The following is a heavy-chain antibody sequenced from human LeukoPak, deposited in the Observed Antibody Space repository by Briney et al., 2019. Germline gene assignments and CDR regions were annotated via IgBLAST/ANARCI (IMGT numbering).Heavy chain of an antibody. CDR1: GGSISSSSYY. J-gene: IGHJ4*02. Sequence: SETLSLTCTVSGGSISSSSYYWGWIRQTPGTGLEWIGSIYYSGSTYYNPSLKSRVTISADTSKNQFSLKLSSVTAADTAVYYCARPSAYWGQGTLVTVSS. CDR2: IYYSGST. V-gene: IGHV4-39*01. CDR3: ARPSAY.